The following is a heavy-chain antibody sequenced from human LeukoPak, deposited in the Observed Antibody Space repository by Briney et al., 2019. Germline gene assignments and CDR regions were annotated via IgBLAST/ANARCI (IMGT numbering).Heavy chain of an antibody. Sequence: ASVKVSCKASGYTFTGYYMHWVRQAPGQGLEWMGWINPNSGSTNYVQKFQGRVTMTKDTSISTAFMDLSRLRSDDTAVYYCARRGNYGDYFDYWGQGTLVTVSS. CDR1: GYTFTGYY. CDR2: INPNSGST. J-gene: IGHJ4*02. CDR3: ARRGNYGDYFDY. V-gene: IGHV1-2*02. D-gene: IGHD4-17*01.